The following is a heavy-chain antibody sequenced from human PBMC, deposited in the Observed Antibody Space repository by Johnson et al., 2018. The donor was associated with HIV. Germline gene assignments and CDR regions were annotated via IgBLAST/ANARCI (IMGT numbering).Heavy chain of an antibody. V-gene: IGHV3-30*18. J-gene: IGHJ3*02. CDR2: ISFAGIKT. D-gene: IGHD3-22*01. CDR3: AKETRDSRSAFDI. CDR1: QFTFSNFG. Sequence: VQLVESGGGVVQPGRSLRLSCAASQFTFSNFGMHWVRQAPGKGLEWVAAISFAGIKTNYADPVKGRFTISRDNSKKTLFLQMNNLRAEDTAVYFCAKETRDSRSAFDIWGQGTMVTVSS.